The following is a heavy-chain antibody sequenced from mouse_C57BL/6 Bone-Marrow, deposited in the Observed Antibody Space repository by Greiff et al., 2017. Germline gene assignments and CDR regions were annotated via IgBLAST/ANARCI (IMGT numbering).Heavy chain of an antibody. D-gene: IGHD1-2*01. CDR1: GYTFTDYY. Sequence: QVQLQQSGAELVRPGASVKLSCKASGYTFTDYYINWVKQRPGQGLEWIARIYPGSGNTYYNEKFKGKATLTAEKSSSTAYMQLSSLTSEDSAVYFCARGGALRRGPYWDVEVWGTGTTVTVSS. V-gene: IGHV1-76*01. CDR3: ARGGALRRGPYWDVEV. J-gene: IGHJ1*03. CDR2: IYPGSGNT.